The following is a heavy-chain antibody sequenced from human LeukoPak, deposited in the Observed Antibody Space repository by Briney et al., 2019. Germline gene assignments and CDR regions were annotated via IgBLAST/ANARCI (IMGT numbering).Heavy chain of an antibody. CDR2: ISSSSSYI. J-gene: IGHJ4*02. Sequence: PGGSLRLSCAASGFTFSSYSMNWVRQAPGKGLEWVSSISSSSSYIYYADSVKGRFTISRDSAKNSLYLQMNSLRAEDTAVYYCARGIVGAIAPIDYWGQGTLVTVSS. CDR3: ARGIVGAIAPIDY. CDR1: GFTFSSYS. D-gene: IGHD1-26*01. V-gene: IGHV3-21*01.